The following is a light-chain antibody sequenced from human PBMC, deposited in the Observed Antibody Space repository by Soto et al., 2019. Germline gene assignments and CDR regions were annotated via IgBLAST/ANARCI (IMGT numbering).Light chain of an antibody. CDR3: QQRSNWPPLT. Sequence: EIVLTQSPATLSLSPGERATLSCRASQSVSSYLAWYQQKPGQAPRLLIYDASNRATGIPARFSGSGSRTDFTLTISSLEPEDFAVYSCQQRSNWPPLTVGGGTKVDSK. CDR1: QSVSSY. CDR2: DAS. J-gene: IGKJ4*01. V-gene: IGKV3-11*01.